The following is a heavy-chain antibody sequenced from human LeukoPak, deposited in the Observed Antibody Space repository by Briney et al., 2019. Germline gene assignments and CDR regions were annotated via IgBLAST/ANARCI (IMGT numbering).Heavy chain of an antibody. CDR2: ISYDGSNK. V-gene: IGHV3-30*18. D-gene: IGHD7-27*01. J-gene: IGHJ5*02. CDR3: GKDLGPGDNWFDP. Sequence: PGRSLRLSCAASGFTFSSYGMHWVRQAPGKGLEWVAVISYDGSNKYYADSVKGRFTISRDNSKNTLYLQMNSLRAEDTAVYYCGKDLGPGDNWFDPWGQGTLVTVSS. CDR1: GFTFSSYG.